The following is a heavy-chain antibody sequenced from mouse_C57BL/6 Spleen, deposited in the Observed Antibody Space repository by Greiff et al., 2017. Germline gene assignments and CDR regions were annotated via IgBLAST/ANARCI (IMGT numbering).Heavy chain of an antibody. V-gene: IGHV1-82*01. CDR2: IYPGDGDT. J-gene: IGHJ1*03. CDR1: GYAFSSSW. CDR3: ASAYYSNYGGYFDV. D-gene: IGHD2-5*01. Sequence: QVQLQQSGPELVKPGASVKISCKASGYAFSSSWMNWVKQRPGKGLEWIGRIYPGDGDTNYNGKFKGKATLTADKSSSTAYMQLSSLTSEGSAVYFCASAYYSNYGGYFDVWGTGTTVTVSS.